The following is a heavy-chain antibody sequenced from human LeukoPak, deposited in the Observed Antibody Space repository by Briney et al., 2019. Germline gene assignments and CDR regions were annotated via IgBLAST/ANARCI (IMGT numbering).Heavy chain of an antibody. V-gene: IGHV6-1*01. D-gene: IGHD3-16*01. CDR3: AREGGHYYYIDV. CDR1: GDSVSSNIAA. CDR2: TYYRSKWSS. J-gene: IGHJ6*03. Sequence: SQTLSLTCAISGDSVSSNIAAWHWIRQSPSRGLEWLGRTYYRSKWSSDYAVSMKRRITIKPDTSKNQFSLQLNSVTPEDAAVYFCAREGGHYYYIDVWGKGTTVTVSS.